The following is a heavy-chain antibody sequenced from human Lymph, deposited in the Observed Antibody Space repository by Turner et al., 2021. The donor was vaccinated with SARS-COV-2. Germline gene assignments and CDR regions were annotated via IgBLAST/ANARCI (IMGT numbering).Heavy chain of an antibody. D-gene: IGHD6-13*01. Sequence: QVQLVQSGAEVKKPGSSVKVSCKASGGTFSSSAISWVRQAPGQGLECMGVIIPMIGISNYAQKFQGRVTITADKSPSTAYMELRSLRSEDTAVYYCARIVAPGMGGGVYYYYYGMDVWGQGTTVTVSS. J-gene: IGHJ6*02. CDR1: GGTFSSSA. CDR2: IIPMIGIS. CDR3: ARIVAPGMGGGVYYYYYGMDV. V-gene: IGHV1-69*10.